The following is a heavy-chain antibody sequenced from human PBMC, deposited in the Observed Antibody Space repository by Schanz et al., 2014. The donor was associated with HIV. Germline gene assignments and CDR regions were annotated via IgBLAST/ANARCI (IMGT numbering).Heavy chain of an antibody. Sequence: QVQLVQSGPEVKKPGASVKVSCKASGGTLSSYAISWVRQAPGQGLEWMGWISPYNGYTDYAQKLQGRVTLTTDTPTTTAYMDLRSLRSDDTAVYHCARRESDGALDVWGPGTTVIVSS. CDR2: ISPYNGYT. CDR1: GGTLSSYA. J-gene: IGHJ6*02. D-gene: IGHD2-21*02. CDR3: ARRESDGALDV. V-gene: IGHV1-18*01.